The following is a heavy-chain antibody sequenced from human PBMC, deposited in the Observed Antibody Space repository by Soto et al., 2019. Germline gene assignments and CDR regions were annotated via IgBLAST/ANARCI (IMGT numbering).Heavy chain of an antibody. Sequence: GGSLRLSCAASGFTFGTYWMNWVRQAPGKGLEWVANIKEDGSEKYYVDSVKGRFTISRDNAKNSLYLQMNSLRAEDTAVYYCARAKRIGYSSRASCSPLDYWGQGT. CDR2: IKEDGSEK. CDR1: GFTFGTYW. V-gene: IGHV3-7*01. J-gene: IGHJ4*02. D-gene: IGHD2-15*01. CDR3: ARAKRIGYSSRASCSPLDY.